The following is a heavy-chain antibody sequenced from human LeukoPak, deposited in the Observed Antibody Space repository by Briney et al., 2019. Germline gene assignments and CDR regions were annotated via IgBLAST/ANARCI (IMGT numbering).Heavy chain of an antibody. V-gene: IGHV4-4*07. J-gene: IGHJ3*01. CDR1: GGSISSDY. CDR3: ARVAGSYYDNFAFDF. CDR2: INPSGNT. D-gene: IGHD3-22*01. Sequence: SETLSLTCTVSGGSISSDYWNWIRQPAGKGLEWIGRINPSGNTNYNPSLKSRLIMSLDTSKKQFSLRLTSVTAADTAVYYCARVAGSYYDNFAFDFWGQGTMVTVSS.